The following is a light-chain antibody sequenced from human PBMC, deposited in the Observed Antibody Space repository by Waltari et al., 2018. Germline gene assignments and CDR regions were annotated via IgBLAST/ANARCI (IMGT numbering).Light chain of an antibody. J-gene: IGKJ2*01. CDR3: QQRSNWPYT. V-gene: IGKV3-11*01. CDR2: DAS. CDR1: QTVRSY. Sequence: EIVFTQSPATLSLSPGDRATLSCRASQTVRSYLAWYQQRPGQTPRLLIFDASSRATGISAKFSGSGSGTDFTLTVSNLEPEDFAVYYCQQRSNWPYTFGQGTRVEIK.